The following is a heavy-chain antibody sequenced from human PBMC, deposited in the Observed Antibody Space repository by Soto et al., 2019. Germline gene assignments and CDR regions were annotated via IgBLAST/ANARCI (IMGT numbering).Heavy chain of an antibody. CDR1: GFTFSSNG. Sequence: QVQLVESGGGVVQPGRSLRLTCAASGFTFSSNGMHWVRQAPGKGLEWVALVAYDGSKTYYGDSVRGQFTISRDNCESALDRPRNSLRAEDTGVYYCARWVGGAMYDNSGKYDSWGQGTRVTVSS. CDR2: VAYDGSKT. D-gene: IGHD3-22*01. CDR3: ARWVGGAMYDNSGKYDS. V-gene: IGHV3-30*03. J-gene: IGHJ5*01.